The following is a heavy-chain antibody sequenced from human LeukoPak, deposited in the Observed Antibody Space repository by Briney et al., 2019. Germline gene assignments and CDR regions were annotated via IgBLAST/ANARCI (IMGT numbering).Heavy chain of an antibody. CDR3: ARDQNFYDRTGEGYFQH. J-gene: IGHJ1*01. Sequence: GGSLRLSCAASGFNFGTFWMSWVRQAPGRGLEWVAKINQDGSVRDYVNSVEGRFTISRENANNFLYLQMNSLRADDAAVYYCARDQNFYDRTGEGYFQHWGQGTLVTVSS. CDR2: INQDGSVR. CDR1: GFNFGTFW. D-gene: IGHD3-22*01. V-gene: IGHV3-7*01.